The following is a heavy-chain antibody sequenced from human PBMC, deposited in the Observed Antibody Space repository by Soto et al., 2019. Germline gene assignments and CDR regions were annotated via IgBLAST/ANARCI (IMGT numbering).Heavy chain of an antibody. J-gene: IGHJ6*02. V-gene: IGHV1-69*05. CDR2: ITPFFGTN. Sequence: APVKFSCKASGGTFSSYAISWVRQAPGQGLEWMGGITPFFGTNNYTQKLEGRVTMTTDTSTSKAYMELSSLRSDDTAVYYCARPLREDCGGDCSYYYGMDFWGQGTTVTVSS. CDR1: GGTFSSYA. CDR3: ARPLREDCGGDCSYYYGMDF. D-gene: IGHD2-21*02.